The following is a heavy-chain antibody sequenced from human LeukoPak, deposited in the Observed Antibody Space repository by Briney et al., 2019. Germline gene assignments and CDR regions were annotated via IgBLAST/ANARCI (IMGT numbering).Heavy chain of an antibody. CDR3: ARLDTVATTNFFDY. CDR1: GYTFTCYY. J-gene: IGHJ4*02. Sequence: ASVKVSCKASGYTFTCYYMHWVRQAPGQGLEWMGWINPNSGGTNYAQKFQGRVTMTRDTSISTAYMELSRLRSDDTAVYYCARLDTVATTNFFDYWGQGTLVTVSS. CDR2: INPNSGGT. D-gene: IGHD5-12*01. V-gene: IGHV1-2*02.